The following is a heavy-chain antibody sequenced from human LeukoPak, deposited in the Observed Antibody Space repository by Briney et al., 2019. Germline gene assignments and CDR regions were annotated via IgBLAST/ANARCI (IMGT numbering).Heavy chain of an antibody. Sequence: ASVKVSCKASGYTFTGYYLHWVRQAPGQGLEWMGWINPNSGGTNYAQKFQGRVTMTRDTSISTAYMELSRLRSDDTAVYYCARKSRIGYCSGGSCYSSWFDPWGQGTLVTVSS. CDR3: ARKSRIGYCSGGSCYSSWFDP. V-gene: IGHV1-2*02. CDR1: GYTFTGYY. D-gene: IGHD2-15*01. J-gene: IGHJ5*02. CDR2: INPNSGGT.